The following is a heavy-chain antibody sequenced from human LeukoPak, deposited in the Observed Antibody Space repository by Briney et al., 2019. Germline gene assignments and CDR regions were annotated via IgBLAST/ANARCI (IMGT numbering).Heavy chain of an antibody. Sequence: GGSLRLSCAASGFTFSGHNMNWVRQAPGKGLEWISFVSISSGTIYYADSVNGRFRISRDNAKSSLDLEMNSLRAEDTAVYYCARAMSTFGGVRNYFDSWGQGTLVTVSS. V-gene: IGHV3-48*04. CDR3: ARAMSTFGGVRNYFDS. CDR2: VSISSGTI. D-gene: IGHD3-16*01. J-gene: IGHJ4*02. CDR1: GFTFSGHN.